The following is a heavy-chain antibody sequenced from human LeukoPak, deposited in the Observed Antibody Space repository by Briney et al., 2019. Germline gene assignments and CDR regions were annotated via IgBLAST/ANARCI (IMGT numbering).Heavy chain of an antibody. D-gene: IGHD3-10*01. CDR1: GGSISNYY. Sequence: SETLSLTCTVSGGSISNYYWTWIRQPAGKGLEWIGRIYSSGSTDYNPSLKSRVTMSVDTSKNQFSLKLSPVTAADTAVYYCARAANYYGSWSDNWFDPWGQGTLVTVSS. CDR2: IYSSGST. J-gene: IGHJ5*02. CDR3: ARAANYYGSWSDNWFDP. V-gene: IGHV4-4*07.